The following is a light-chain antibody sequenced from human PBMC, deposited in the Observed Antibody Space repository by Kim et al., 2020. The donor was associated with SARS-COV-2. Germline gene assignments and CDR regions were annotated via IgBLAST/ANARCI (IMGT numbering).Light chain of an antibody. V-gene: IGKV3-15*01. J-gene: IGKJ1*01. CDR3: HQYDLWPWT. CDR1: QSVSGS. Sequence: EIVMTQFPATLSLSPGERATLSCRASQSVSGSLSWYQQKPGQAPRLLVYSASTRATGVPARFSGSGFGTEFTLTINSLQSEDFTVYYCHQYDLWPWTLGQGTKVDIK. CDR2: SAS.